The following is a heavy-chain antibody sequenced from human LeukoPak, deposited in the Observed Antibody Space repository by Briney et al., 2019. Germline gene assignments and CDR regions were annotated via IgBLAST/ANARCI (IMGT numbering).Heavy chain of an antibody. CDR1: GFTFSSYS. V-gene: IGHV3-21*01. J-gene: IGHJ4*02. CDR2: ISYSSTYI. D-gene: IGHD3-10*01. CDR3: ASGIYYASVHTWSPV. Sequence: GGSLRLSCAASGFTFSSYSMNWVRQAPGKGLEWVSSISYSSTYIYYTDSVKGRFTISRDDASNSLDLQMNSLRAEDTAVYYCASGIYYASVHTWSPVRGQGTLVTVSS.